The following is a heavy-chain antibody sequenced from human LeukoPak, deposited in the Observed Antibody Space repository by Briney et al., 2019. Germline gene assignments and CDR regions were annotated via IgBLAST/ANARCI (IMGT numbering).Heavy chain of an antibody. CDR2: IYYSGST. Sequence: SQTLSLTCTVSGGSISSGDYYWRWIRQPPGKGLEWIGYIYYSGSTYYNPSLKSRVTISVDTSKNQFSLKLSSVTAADTAVYYCARADYGGNSGYYFDYWGQETLVTVSS. J-gene: IGHJ4*02. V-gene: IGHV4-30-4*01. CDR3: ARADYGGNSGYYFDY. D-gene: IGHD4-23*01. CDR1: GGSISSGDYY.